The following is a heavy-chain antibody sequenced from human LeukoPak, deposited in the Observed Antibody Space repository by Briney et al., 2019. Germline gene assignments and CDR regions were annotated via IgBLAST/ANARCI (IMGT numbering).Heavy chain of an antibody. J-gene: IGHJ4*02. CDR3: AREWL. CDR2: ISSSSSYI. Sequence: GGSLRLSCAASGFTVSANYMAWVRQAPGKGLEWVSSISSSSSYIYYADSVKGRFTISRDNAKNSLYLQMNSLRAEDTAVYYCAREWLWGQGTLVTVSS. CDR1: GFTVSANY. V-gene: IGHV3-21*01. D-gene: IGHD5-24*01.